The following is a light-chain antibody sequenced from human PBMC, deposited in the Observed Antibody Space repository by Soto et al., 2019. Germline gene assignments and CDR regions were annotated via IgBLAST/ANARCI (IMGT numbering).Light chain of an antibody. Sequence: QSALTQPRSVSGPPGQSVTISCTGTSSDVGGYNYVSWYQHHPGKAPKLMIYDVDKRPSGVPGRFSGSKSGNTASLTISGLQAEDEADYYCCSYAGSYPFVFGTGTKVTVL. V-gene: IGLV2-11*01. J-gene: IGLJ1*01. CDR3: CSYAGSYPFV. CDR1: SSDVGGYNY. CDR2: DVD.